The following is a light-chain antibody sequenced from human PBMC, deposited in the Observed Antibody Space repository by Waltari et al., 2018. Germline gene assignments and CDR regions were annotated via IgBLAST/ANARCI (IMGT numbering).Light chain of an antibody. CDR1: NVGGKV. CDR2: DDF. CDR3: QVWDDSSDHPV. J-gene: IGLJ3*02. V-gene: IGLV3-21*02. Sequence: SYVLSQPPSVSVAPGQTATVTCGGDNVGGKVVHWYQQKPGQAPLLVIYDDFDRPSGIPERFSASGSRDPATLTISRVVAGDEADYLCQVWDDSSDHPVFGGGTKLTVL.